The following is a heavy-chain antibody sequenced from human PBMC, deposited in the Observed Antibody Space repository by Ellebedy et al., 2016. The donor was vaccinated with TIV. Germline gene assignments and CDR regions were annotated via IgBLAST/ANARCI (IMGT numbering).Heavy chain of an antibody. CDR3: TRDGNFYYYGMDV. CDR2: ISSSGSTI. J-gene: IGHJ6*02. CDR1: GFTFSDYY. V-gene: IGHV3-11*01. Sequence: GESLKISXAASGFTFSDYYMSWIRQAPGKGLEWVSYISSSGSTIYYADSVKGRFTISRDNAKNSLYLQMNSLRAEDTAVYYCTRDGNFYYYGMDVWGQGTTVTVSS. D-gene: IGHD1-26*01.